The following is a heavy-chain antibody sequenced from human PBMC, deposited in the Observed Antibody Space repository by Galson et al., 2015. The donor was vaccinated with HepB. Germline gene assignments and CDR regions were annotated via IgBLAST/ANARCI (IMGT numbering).Heavy chain of an antibody. V-gene: IGHV4-59*01. J-gene: IGHJ4*02. CDR1: GDSIRSSY. D-gene: IGHD2-21*02. CDR3: ARSYCTGGRCDMTY. Sequence: EPLSLTCTVPGDSIRSSYWTWIRQPPGQGLEFIGYIFHTGSTNYNHSLKSQVTISLDASKSAFSLRLTSVSAADTAIYFCARSYCTGGRCDMTYWGQGTLVTVSS. CDR2: IFHTGST.